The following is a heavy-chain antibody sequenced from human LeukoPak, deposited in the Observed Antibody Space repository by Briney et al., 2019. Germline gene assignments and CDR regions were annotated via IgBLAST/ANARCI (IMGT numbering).Heavy chain of an antibody. J-gene: IGHJ6*02. D-gene: IGHD3-22*01. Sequence: SETLSLTCTVSGGSISSYYWSWIRQPPGKGLEWIGYIYYSGSTNYNPSLKSRVTISVDTSKNQFSLKVSSVTAADTAVYYCARLYDSSGYWDYYGMDVWGQGTTVTVSS. V-gene: IGHV4-59*08. CDR3: ARLYDSSGYWDYYGMDV. CDR2: IYYSGST. CDR1: GGSISSYY.